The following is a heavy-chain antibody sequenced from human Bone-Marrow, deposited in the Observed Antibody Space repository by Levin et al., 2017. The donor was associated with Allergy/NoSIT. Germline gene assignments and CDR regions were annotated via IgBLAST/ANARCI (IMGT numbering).Heavy chain of an antibody. CDR3: ARAVNQWLGEKYYYTMDL. CDR2: INPNSDHR. V-gene: IGHV1-8*01. Sequence: GESLKISCKASGYSFISYDINWVRQATGQGLEWMGWINPNSDHRGYAQKFQGRVTMTRDTSTNTAFMEVSSLKSEDTAVYYCARAVNQWLGEKYYYTMDLWGQGTTVTVSS. J-gene: IGHJ6*02. CDR1: GYSFISYD. D-gene: IGHD6-19*01.